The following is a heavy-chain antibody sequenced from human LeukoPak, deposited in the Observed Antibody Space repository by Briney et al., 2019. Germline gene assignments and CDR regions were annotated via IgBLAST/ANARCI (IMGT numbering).Heavy chain of an antibody. Sequence: SGGSLRLSCAASGFSFGNFWMSWVRQAPGKGLEWVAFIRYDGSNKYYADSVKGRFTISRDNSKNTLYLQMNSLRAEDTAVYYCAKDQRYYYDSSGYSDYWGQGTLVTVSS. D-gene: IGHD3-22*01. CDR1: GFSFGNFW. CDR3: AKDQRYYYDSSGYSDY. J-gene: IGHJ4*02. CDR2: IRYDGSNK. V-gene: IGHV3-30*02.